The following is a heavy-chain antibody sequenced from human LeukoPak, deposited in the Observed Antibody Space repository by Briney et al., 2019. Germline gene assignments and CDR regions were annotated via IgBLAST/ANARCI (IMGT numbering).Heavy chain of an antibody. V-gene: IGHV4-30-2*01. CDR3: ASSYYDYVWGSYRVDY. Sequence: SETLSLTCAVSGASMSSGGYSWSWTRQPPGKGLEWIGYIYRDGSTSYNPSLKSRVTISVDTSKNQFSLKLSSVTAADTAVYYCASSYYDYVWGSYRVDYWGQGTLVTVSS. J-gene: IGHJ4*02. CDR1: GASMSSGGYS. CDR2: IYRDGST. D-gene: IGHD3-16*02.